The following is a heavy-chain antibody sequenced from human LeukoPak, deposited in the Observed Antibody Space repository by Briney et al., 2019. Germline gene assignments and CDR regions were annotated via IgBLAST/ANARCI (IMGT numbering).Heavy chain of an antibody. Sequence: SETLSLTCTVSGGSISSYYWSWIRQPAGKGLEWIGRIYTNWGTNYNPSLKSRVTMSVDTSKNQVSLKLTSVTAADTAVYYCGRDPAVAGLYNWFDPWGQGTLVTVSS. V-gene: IGHV4-4*07. D-gene: IGHD6-19*01. CDR3: GRDPAVAGLYNWFDP. J-gene: IGHJ5*02. CDR2: IYTNWGT. CDR1: GGSISSYY.